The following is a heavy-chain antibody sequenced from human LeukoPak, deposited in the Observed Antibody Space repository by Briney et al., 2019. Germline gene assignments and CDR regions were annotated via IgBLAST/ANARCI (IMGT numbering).Heavy chain of an antibody. V-gene: IGHV1-46*01. CDR3: ASLVGWSGYYSDAFDI. D-gene: IGHD3-3*01. Sequence: ASVKVSCKASGYTFTSYYMHWVRQAPGQGLEWMGIINPSGGSTSYAQKFQGRVTMTRDTSTSTVYMELSSLRSEDTAVYSCASLVGWSGYYSDAFDIWGQGTMVTVSS. J-gene: IGHJ3*02. CDR2: INPSGGST. CDR1: GYTFTSYY.